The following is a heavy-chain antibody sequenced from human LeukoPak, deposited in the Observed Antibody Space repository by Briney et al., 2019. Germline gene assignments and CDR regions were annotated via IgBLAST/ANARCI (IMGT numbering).Heavy chain of an antibody. J-gene: IGHJ3*02. CDR2: INHSGST. V-gene: IGHV4-39*07. CDR3: ARAIYSSSWYARGAFDI. CDR1: GGSVSGSSYF. Sequence: SETLSLTCSVSGGSVSGSSYFWTWIRQPPGKGLEWIGEINHSGSTNYNPSLKSRVTISVDTSKNQFSLKLSSVTAADTAVYYCARAIYSSSWYARGAFDIWGQGTMVTVSS. D-gene: IGHD6-13*01.